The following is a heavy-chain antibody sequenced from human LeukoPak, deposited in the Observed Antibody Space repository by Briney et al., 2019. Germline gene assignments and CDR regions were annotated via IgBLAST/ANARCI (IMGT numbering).Heavy chain of an antibody. J-gene: IGHJ4*02. CDR3: AREIYGSSTGGIDY. CDR1: GYTFTNYL. D-gene: IGHD6-25*01. V-gene: IGHV1-46*01. Sequence: ASVTVSCKASGYTFTNYLIHWVRQAPGQGLEWMGIINPSGGSTTYAQDFQGRVTMTRDTSTSTVYMELSSLRSEDTAVYYCAREIYGSSTGGIDYWGQGTLVTVSS. CDR2: INPSGGST.